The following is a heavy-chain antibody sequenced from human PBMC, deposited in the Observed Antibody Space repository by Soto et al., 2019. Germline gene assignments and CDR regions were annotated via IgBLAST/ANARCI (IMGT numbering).Heavy chain of an antibody. CDR1: GYTFTGYC. J-gene: IGHJ4*02. D-gene: IGHD2-15*01. CDR2: INPNSGGT. V-gene: IGHV1-2*02. Sequence: GASVKVSCKASGYTFTGYCMHWVRQAPGQGLEWMGWINPNSGGTNYAQKFQGRVTMTRDTSISTAYMELSRLRSDDTAVYYCARDLRRLRGTLTHSDYWGLGTPVTVSS. CDR3: ARDLRRLRGTLTHSDY.